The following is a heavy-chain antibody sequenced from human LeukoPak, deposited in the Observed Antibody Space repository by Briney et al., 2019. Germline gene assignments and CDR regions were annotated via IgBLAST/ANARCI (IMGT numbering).Heavy chain of an antibody. CDR3: AREAGNQPLLDY. J-gene: IGHJ4*02. V-gene: IGHV4-39*07. CDR1: GGSISSSSYY. CDR2: IYYSGST. Sequence: PSETLSLTCTVSGGSISSSSYYWGWIRQPPGKGLEWIGSIYYSGSTYYNPSVKSRVAMSVDTSKNQFSLKVRSVTAADTAVYYCAREAGNQPLLDYWGQGIRVIVSS. D-gene: IGHD1-14*01.